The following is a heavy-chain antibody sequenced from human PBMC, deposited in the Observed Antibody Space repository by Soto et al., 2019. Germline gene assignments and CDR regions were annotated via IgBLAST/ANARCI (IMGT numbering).Heavy chain of an antibody. CDR2: ISGSGGST. CDR1: GFTFSNCA. CDR3: AKDSSSSWYG. D-gene: IGHD6-13*01. J-gene: IGHJ4*02. V-gene: IGHV3-23*01. Sequence: EVQLLESGGGLVQPGGSLRLSCAASGFTFSNCAMSWVRQAPGKGLEWVSGISGSGGSTYYADSVKGRFTSSRDNSKNTLYLQMNSLRAEDTAVYYCAKDSSSSWYGWGQGTLVTVSS.